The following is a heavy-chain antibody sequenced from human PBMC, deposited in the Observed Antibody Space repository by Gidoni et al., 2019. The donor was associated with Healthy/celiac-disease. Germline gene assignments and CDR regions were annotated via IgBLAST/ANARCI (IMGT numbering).Heavy chain of an antibody. CDR2: IRSKAYGGTT. CDR1: GFTFGDYA. J-gene: IGHJ3*02. V-gene: IGHV3-49*03. Sequence: EVQLVESGGGLVQPGRSLRLSCTASGFTFGDYAMSWFRQAPGKGLEWVGFIRSKAYGGTTEYAASVKGRFTISRDDSKSIAYLQMNSLKTEDTAVYYCTLSVGLDAFDIWGQGTMVTVSS. CDR3: TLSVGLDAFDI. D-gene: IGHD1-26*01.